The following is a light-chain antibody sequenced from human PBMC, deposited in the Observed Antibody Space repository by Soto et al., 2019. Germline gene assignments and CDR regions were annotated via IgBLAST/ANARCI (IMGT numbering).Light chain of an antibody. CDR1: SSDIGGYNH. Sequence: QSALTQPTSVSGSPGQSITISCTGVSSDIGGYNHVSWYQQHPGKVPRLIIYEVDNRPLGVSNRFSGSQSGNMASLTISGLQAEAEADYYYCAYTARTTRSWVFGGGTKVTVL. CDR3: CAYTARTTRSWV. CDR2: EVD. V-gene: IGLV2-14*01. J-gene: IGLJ3*02.